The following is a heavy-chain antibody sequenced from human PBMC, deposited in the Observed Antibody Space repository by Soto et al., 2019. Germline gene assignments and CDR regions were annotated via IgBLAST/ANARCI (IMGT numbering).Heavy chain of an antibody. D-gene: IGHD3-10*01. CDR3: ARSDYGSGSFPYYYYGMDV. CDR2: IFSNDEK. V-gene: IGHV2-26*01. CDR1: GFSLSNARMG. Sequence: QVTLKESGPVLVKPTETLTLTCTVSGFSLSNARMGVSWIRQPPGKALEWLAHIFSNDEKSYSTSLKSRLTIAKDTSKSPVVLTLTNMDPVDTATYYCARSDYGSGSFPYYYYGMDVWGQGTTVTVSS. J-gene: IGHJ6*02.